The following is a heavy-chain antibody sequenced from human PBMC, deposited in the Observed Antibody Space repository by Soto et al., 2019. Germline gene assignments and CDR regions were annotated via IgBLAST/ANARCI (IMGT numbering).Heavy chain of an antibody. Sequence: QVQLVQSGAEVKKPGASVKVSCKASGYTFTSYGISWVRQAPGQGLEWMGWISAYDGNTNYAQKLQGRVTMTTDTXTSTAYMDLSSLRSDDTAVYYCARHNAQWPNWFDPWGQGTLVTVSS. CDR3: ARHNAQWPNWFDP. CDR1: GYTFTSYG. D-gene: IGHD1-1*01. V-gene: IGHV1-18*01. CDR2: ISAYDGNT. J-gene: IGHJ5*02.